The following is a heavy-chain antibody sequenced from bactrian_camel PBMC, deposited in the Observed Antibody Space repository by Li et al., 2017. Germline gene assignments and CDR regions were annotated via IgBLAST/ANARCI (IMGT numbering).Heavy chain of an antibody. D-gene: IGHD2*01. CDR2: ISSGGGST. CDR3: VAAVVGSTLGTFDY. V-gene: IGHV3S40*01. CDR1: GFTLSSND. J-gene: IGHJ4*01. Sequence: QLVESGGGLVQPGGSLRLSCAASGFTLSSNDMSWVRQAPGKGLEWVSVISSGGGSTDYADSVKGRFTISRDNAKNTVYLQMSSLKVEDTAKYYCVAAVVGSTLGTFDYWGQGTQVTVS.